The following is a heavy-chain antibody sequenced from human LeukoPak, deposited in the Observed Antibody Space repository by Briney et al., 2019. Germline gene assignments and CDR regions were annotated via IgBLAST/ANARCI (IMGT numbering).Heavy chain of an antibody. D-gene: IGHD3-10*01. V-gene: IGHV5-51*01. CDR2: IYPGDSDT. CDR1: GYSFTSYW. J-gene: IGHJ5*02. Sequence: GESLEISCKGSGYSFTSYWIGWVRQMPGKGLEWMGIIYPGDSDTRYSPSFQGQVTISADKSISTAYLQGSSLKASDTAMYYCARLETLLWFGELLWSWFDPWGQGTLVTVSS. CDR3: ARLETLLWFGELLWSWFDP.